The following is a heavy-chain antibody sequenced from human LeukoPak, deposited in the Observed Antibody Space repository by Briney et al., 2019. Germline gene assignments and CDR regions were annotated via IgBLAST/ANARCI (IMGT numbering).Heavy chain of an antibody. D-gene: IGHD2-15*01. Sequence: ASVKVSCKTSGYTFSTYYMHWVRQAPGQGLEWLGIIHPTDGSTSYTQKIQGRVTMTRDTATGTVYLELSSLRSEDTAVYWCARANGGGSDYWGQGTLITVSS. CDR3: ARANGGGSDY. CDR1: GYTFSTYY. V-gene: IGHV1-46*01. J-gene: IGHJ4*02. CDR2: IHPTDGST.